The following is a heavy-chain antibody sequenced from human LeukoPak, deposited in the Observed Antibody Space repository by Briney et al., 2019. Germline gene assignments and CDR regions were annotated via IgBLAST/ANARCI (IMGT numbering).Heavy chain of an antibody. CDR3: AKGIAGSRPPFDY. J-gene: IGHJ4*02. CDR1: GFTFSSYA. Sequence: GSLRLSCEASGFTFSSYAMSWVRQAPGEGLELVSGISGSGGSTYYADSVKGRFTISRDNSKNTLYLQMNSLRAEDTAVHYCAKGIAGSRPPFDYWGQGTLVTVSS. CDR2: ISGSGGST. V-gene: IGHV3-23*01.